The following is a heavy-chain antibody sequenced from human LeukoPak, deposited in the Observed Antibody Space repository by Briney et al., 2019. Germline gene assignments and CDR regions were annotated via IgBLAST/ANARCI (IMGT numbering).Heavy chain of an antibody. Sequence: PSETLSLTCTVSGGSISSSSYYWGWIRQPPGKGLEWIGSIYYSGSTYYNPSLKSRVTISVDTSKNQFSLKLSSVTAADTAVSYCARDRGRSAVAGTGHFDYWGQGTLVTVSA. D-gene: IGHD6-19*01. CDR1: GGSISSSSYY. CDR3: ARDRGRSAVAGTGHFDY. J-gene: IGHJ4*02. V-gene: IGHV4-39*02. CDR2: IYYSGST.